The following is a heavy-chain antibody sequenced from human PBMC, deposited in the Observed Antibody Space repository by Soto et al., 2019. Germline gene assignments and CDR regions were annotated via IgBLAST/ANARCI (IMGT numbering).Heavy chain of an antibody. CDR1: GGSISSSSYY. CDR2: IYYRVST. CDR3: ARQSAVSGNWFDP. D-gene: IGHD6-19*01. Sequence: QLKLQESGPGLVTPSETLSLTCTVSGGSISSSSYYWGWIRQPPGKGLEWIGSIYYRVSTYYNPPPKSRVTIAVDTSKNQFSLKLSSVTAADTSVYYCARQSAVSGNWFDPWGQGTLVTVSS. V-gene: IGHV4-39*01. J-gene: IGHJ5*02.